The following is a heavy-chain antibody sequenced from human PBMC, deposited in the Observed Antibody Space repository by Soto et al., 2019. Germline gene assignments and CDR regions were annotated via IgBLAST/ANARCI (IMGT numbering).Heavy chain of an antibody. CDR2: IYHSGST. CDR1: GGSISSSNW. Sequence: SSETLSLTCAVSGGSISSSNWWSWVRQPPGKGLEWIGEIYHSGSTNYNPSLKSRGTISVDKSNNQFSLKLRSVTAADTAVYSGASPNCSSTSCYLDAFGIWERGTMVTVSS. CDR3: ASPNCSSTSCYLDAFGI. V-gene: IGHV4-4*02. D-gene: IGHD2-2*01. J-gene: IGHJ3*02.